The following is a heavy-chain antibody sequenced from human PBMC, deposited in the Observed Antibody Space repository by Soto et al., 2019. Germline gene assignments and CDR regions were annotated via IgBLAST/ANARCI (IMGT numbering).Heavy chain of an antibody. CDR2: ISSSSSYI. Sequence: PGGSLRLSCAASGFTFSSYSMNWVRQAPGKGLEWVSSISSSSSYIYYADSVKGRFTISRDNAKNSLYLQMNSLRAEDTAVYYCARQEGGAYSNYVGWFDPWGQGTLVTVLL. D-gene: IGHD4-4*01. CDR3: ARQEGGAYSNYVGWFDP. V-gene: IGHV3-21*01. CDR1: GFTFSSYS. J-gene: IGHJ5*02.